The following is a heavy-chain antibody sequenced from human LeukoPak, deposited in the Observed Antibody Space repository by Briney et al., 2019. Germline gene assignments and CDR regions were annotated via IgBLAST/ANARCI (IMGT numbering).Heavy chain of an antibody. Sequence: SETLSLTCAVYGGSFSGYYWSWIRQPPGKGLEWIGEINHSGSTNYNPSLKSRVTISVDTSKNQFSLKLSSVTAADTAVYYCARCRYYGFDCWGQGTLVTVSS. V-gene: IGHV4-34*01. CDR2: INHSGST. CDR1: GGSFSGYY. J-gene: IGHJ4*02. D-gene: IGHD3-10*01. CDR3: ARCRYYGFDC.